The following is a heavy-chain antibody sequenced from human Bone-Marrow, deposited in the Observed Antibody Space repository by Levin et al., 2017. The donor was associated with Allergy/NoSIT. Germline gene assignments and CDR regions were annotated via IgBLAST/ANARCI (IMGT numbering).Heavy chain of an antibody. CDR3: ARDFTMDWLDP. D-gene: IGHD3-3*01. V-gene: IGHV1-18*01. Sequence: GASVKVSCKASGYRFTSYGISWVRQAPGQGLEWMGWISAYKGNTNYAQKFQGRVTMTTDTSTSTAYMELRSLRSDDTAVYYCARDFTMDWLDPWGQGTLVTVSS. CDR1: GYRFTSYG. CDR2: ISAYKGNT. J-gene: IGHJ5*02.